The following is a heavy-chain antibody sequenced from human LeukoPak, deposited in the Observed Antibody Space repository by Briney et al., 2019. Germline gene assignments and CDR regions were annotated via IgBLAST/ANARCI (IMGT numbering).Heavy chain of an antibody. CDR2: IYYSGSA. CDR3: AREVNIPTGATDDAFDI. J-gene: IGHJ3*02. Sequence: SETLSLTCTVSGGSISNGDYYWSWVRQPPGKGLEWIAYIYYSGSAYYNPSLESRLTISVDTSKNQFSLKVRSMTAADTAVYYCAREVNIPTGATDDAFDIWGQGTMVTVSS. V-gene: IGHV4-30-4*01. D-gene: IGHD1-1*01. CDR1: GGSISNGDYY.